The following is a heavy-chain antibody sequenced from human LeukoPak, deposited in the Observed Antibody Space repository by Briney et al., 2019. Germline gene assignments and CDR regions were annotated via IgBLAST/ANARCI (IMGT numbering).Heavy chain of an antibody. CDR2: IYYSRST. Sequence: SETLSLTCTVSGGSISSSSYYWGWIRQPPGKGLEWIGSIYYSRSTYYNPSLKSRVTISVDTSKNQFSLKLSSVTAADTAVYYCARESTDDPARGYGDYWGQGTLVTVSS. J-gene: IGHJ4*02. D-gene: IGHD5-12*01. CDR1: GGSISSSSYY. CDR3: ARESTDDPARGYGDY. V-gene: IGHV4-39*07.